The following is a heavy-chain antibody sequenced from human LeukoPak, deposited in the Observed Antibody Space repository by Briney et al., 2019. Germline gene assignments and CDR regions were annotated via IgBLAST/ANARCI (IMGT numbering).Heavy chain of an antibody. CDR3: ARGLGFYYSNYLHWFDP. V-gene: IGHV4-34*01. Sequence: SETLSLACAVYGGSFSGYYWSWIRQPPGKGLEWIGEINHSGSTNYNPSLKSRVTISVDTSKNQFSLKLSSVTAADTAVYYCARGLGFYYSNYLHWFDPWGQGTLVTVSS. CDR2: INHSGST. CDR1: GGSFSGYY. D-gene: IGHD4-11*01. J-gene: IGHJ5*02.